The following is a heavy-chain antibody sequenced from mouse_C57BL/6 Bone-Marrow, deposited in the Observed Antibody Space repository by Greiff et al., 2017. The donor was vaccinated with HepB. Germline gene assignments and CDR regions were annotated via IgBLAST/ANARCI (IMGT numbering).Heavy chain of an antibody. V-gene: IGHV7-3*01. Sequence: EVLLVESGGGLVQPGGSLSLSCAASGFTFTDYYMSWVRQPPGKALEWIGFIRTKANGYTTEYSATVKGRFTISRANSQGNLYLRMKALRAEDSATSYCARRATVVPHWYFDVWGTGTTVTVSS. CDR2: IRTKANGYTT. J-gene: IGHJ1*03. D-gene: IGHD1-1*01. CDR1: GFTFTDYY. CDR3: ARRATVVPHWYFDV.